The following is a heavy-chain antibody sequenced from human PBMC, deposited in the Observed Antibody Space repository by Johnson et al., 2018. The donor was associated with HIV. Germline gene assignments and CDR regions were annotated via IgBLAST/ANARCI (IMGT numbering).Heavy chain of an antibody. D-gene: IGHD6-19*01. CDR3: ARDRAGFDI. V-gene: IGHV3-7*03. Sequence: VQLVESGGGLVQPGGSLRLSCAGSGFTFSNYWMSWVRQAPGKGLEWVANIRQDGSATYSVNSVKGRFTISRDNAKSSLYVEMNSLRAEDTALYYCARDRAGFDIWGQGTMVTVSS. CDR1: GFTFSNYW. J-gene: IGHJ3*02. CDR2: IRQDGSAT.